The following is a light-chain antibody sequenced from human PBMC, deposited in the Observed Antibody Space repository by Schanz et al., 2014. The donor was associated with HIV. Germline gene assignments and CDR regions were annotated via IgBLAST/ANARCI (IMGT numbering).Light chain of an antibody. CDR3: ATWDIHLNGPV. CDR2: DVN. Sequence: QSALTQPRSVSGSPGQSVTISCSGTSSDVGGSPYVSWYRQYPGKAPKLMIFDVNKRPSGVTGRFSGSKSGTSASLDISDLQPDDEADYYCATWDIHLNGPVFGGGTQLTVL. J-gene: IGLJ7*01. CDR1: SSDVGGSPY. V-gene: IGLV2-11*01.